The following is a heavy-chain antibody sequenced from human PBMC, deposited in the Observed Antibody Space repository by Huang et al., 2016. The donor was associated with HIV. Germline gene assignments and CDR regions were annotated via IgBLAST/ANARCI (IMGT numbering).Heavy chain of an antibody. CDR1: GFNFNNYD. CDR3: ARARGFLYDSTGYYSRYYFDS. V-gene: IGHV1-8*03. J-gene: IGHJ4*02. Sequence: QVQLVQSGAEVKKPGASVKVSCTASGFNFNNYDFNWVRQASGQGLEWMGWMNPKSGNTGYAQKFQGRVTITRNTSITTAYMERRSLRSEDTAVYYGARARGFLYDSTGYYSRYYFDSWGQGTLVTISS. CDR2: MNPKSGNT. D-gene: IGHD3-22*01.